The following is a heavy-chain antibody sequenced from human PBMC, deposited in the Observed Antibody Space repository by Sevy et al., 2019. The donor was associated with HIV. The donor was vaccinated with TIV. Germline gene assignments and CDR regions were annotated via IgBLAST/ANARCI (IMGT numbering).Heavy chain of an antibody. J-gene: IGHJ5*01. Sequence: SETLSLTCIVSSGSVSSGTNYWSWIRQPPGKGREWIGYIYYSGNTKYNPSLKSRVTISIDTSKNQFSLNRTSVTAADTAVYYCARDPSEEGFSYGPFDSWGQGILVTVSS. V-gene: IGHV4-61*01. CDR2: IYYSGNT. D-gene: IGHD5-18*01. CDR1: SGSVSSGTNY. CDR3: ARDPSEEGFSYGPFDS.